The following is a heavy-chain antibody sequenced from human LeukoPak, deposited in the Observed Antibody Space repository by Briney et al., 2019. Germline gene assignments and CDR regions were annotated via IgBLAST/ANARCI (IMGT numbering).Heavy chain of an antibody. V-gene: IGHV3-23*01. CDR1: GGSFSGYY. CDR2: ISGSGGST. J-gene: IGHJ5*02. CDR3: AKEFLRWGFDP. Sequence: ETLSLTCAVYGGSFSGYYWSWIRQPPGKGLEWVSAISGSGGSTYYADSVKGRFTISRDNSKNTLYLQMNSLRAEDTAVYYCAKEFLRWGFDPWGQGTLVTVSS. D-gene: IGHD2-21*01.